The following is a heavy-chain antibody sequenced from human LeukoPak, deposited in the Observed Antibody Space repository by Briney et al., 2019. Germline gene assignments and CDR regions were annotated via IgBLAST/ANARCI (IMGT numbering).Heavy chain of an antibody. CDR2: IYYSGST. V-gene: IGHV4-59*12. CDR1: GGSISSYY. Sequence: PSETLSLTCTVSGGSISSYYWSWIRQPPGKGLEWIGYIYYSGSTNYNPSLKSRVTISVDTSKNQFSLKLSSVTAADTAVYYCARSPRITMVRGVIITLYYFDYWGQGTLVTVSS. J-gene: IGHJ4*02. D-gene: IGHD3-10*01. CDR3: ARSPRITMVRGVIITLYYFDY.